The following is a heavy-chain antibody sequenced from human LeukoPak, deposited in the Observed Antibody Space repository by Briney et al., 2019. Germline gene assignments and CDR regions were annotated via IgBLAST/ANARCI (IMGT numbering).Heavy chain of an antibody. CDR1: GGSISSYY. J-gene: IGHJ5*02. Sequence: SETLSLTCTVSGGSISSYYWSWIRQPPGKGLEWIGYIYYSGSTNYNPSLKSRVTISVDTSKNQFSLKLSSVTAADTAVYYRARGFTYYYGSGSYNWFDPWGQGTLVTVSS. CDR3: ARGFTYYYGSGSYNWFDP. CDR2: IYYSGST. D-gene: IGHD3-10*01. V-gene: IGHV4-59*01.